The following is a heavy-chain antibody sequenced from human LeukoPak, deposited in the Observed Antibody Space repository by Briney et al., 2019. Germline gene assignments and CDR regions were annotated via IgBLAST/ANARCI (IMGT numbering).Heavy chain of an antibody. V-gene: IGHV1-18*04. CDR3: ARYSGFYYYMDV. Sequence: ASVKVSCKASGYTFTGYYMHWVRQAPGQGLEWMGWISAYNGNTNYAQKLQGRVTMTTDTSTSTAYMELRSLRSDDTAVYYCARYSGFYYYMDVWGKGTTVTVSS. CDR2: ISAYNGNT. D-gene: IGHD5-12*01. J-gene: IGHJ6*03. CDR1: GYTFTGYY.